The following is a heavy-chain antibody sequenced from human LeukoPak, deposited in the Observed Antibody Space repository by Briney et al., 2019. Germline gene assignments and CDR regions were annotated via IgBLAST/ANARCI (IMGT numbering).Heavy chain of an antibody. D-gene: IGHD4-17*01. CDR3: ARETMTTGDAFDI. CDR1: GYTFTGYY. J-gene: IGHJ3*02. CDR2: INPNSGGT. V-gene: IGHV1-2*02. Sequence: ASVKVSCKASGYTFTGYYMHWVRQAPGQGLEWMGWINPNSGGTNYAQKFQGRVTMTRDTSISTAYMELSRLRSDDTAVYYCARETMTTGDAFDIWGQGTMVTVSS.